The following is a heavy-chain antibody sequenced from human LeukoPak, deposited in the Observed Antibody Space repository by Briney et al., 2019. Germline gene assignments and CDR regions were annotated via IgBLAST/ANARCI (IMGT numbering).Heavy chain of an antibody. J-gene: IGHJ5*02. V-gene: IGHV3-64*01. CDR1: GFTFSSYA. CDR2: ISSNGGST. Sequence: PGGSLRLSCAASGFTFSSYAMHWVRQAPGKGLEYVSAISSNGGSTYYANSVKGRFTISRDNSKNTLYLQMGSLRAEDMAVYYCARVLSYTSGWYDHWGQGTLVTVSS. D-gene: IGHD6-19*01. CDR3: ARVLSYTSGWYDH.